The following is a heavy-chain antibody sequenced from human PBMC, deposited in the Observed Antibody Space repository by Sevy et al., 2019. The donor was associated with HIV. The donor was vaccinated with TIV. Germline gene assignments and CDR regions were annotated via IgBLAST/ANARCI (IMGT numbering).Heavy chain of an antibody. V-gene: IGHV3-74*01. J-gene: IGHJ1*01. D-gene: IGHD3-10*01. CDR2: VNSDGLIT. Sequence: GGSLRLSCAVSGSSFSHSYMHWVRQSPGKGLMWVSRVNSDGLITTYADSVKGRFTVSRDNSKNTLYAQMNSLRAEDTAVYYCAKDHNLWSEGGFLHHWGQGTLVTVSS. CDR3: AKDHNLWSEGGFLHH. CDR1: GSSFSHSY.